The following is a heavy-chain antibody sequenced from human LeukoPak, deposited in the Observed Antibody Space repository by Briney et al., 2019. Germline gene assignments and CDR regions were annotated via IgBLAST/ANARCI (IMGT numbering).Heavy chain of an antibody. CDR1: GFTFSSYE. J-gene: IGHJ4*02. Sequence: PGGSLRLSCAASGFTFSSYEMNWVRQAPGKGLVWVSRIRSDGSDTRYAESVKGRFTISRDNAKNTLYLQVNSLRAEDTAVYYCARDWFHAIDYWGQGTLVTVSS. CDR3: ARDWFHAIDY. D-gene: IGHD2/OR15-2a*01. CDR2: IRSDGSDT. V-gene: IGHV3-74*01.